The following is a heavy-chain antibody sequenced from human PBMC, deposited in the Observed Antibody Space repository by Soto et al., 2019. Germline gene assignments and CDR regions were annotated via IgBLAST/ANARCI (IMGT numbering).Heavy chain of an antibody. CDR1: GFTFSSYW. J-gene: IGHJ3*02. CDR3: AAYNTSRHAGFDI. CDR2: IKQDVNEK. V-gene: IGHV3-7*01. Sequence: GGSLRLSCAASGFTFSSYWMTWVRQAPWKGLEWLANIKQDVNEKYYVDSVKGRFTISGDSTKNSLFLIMDSLRAEDTGVYYWAAYNTSRHAGFDIWGQGTMVTVSS. D-gene: IGHD1-20*01.